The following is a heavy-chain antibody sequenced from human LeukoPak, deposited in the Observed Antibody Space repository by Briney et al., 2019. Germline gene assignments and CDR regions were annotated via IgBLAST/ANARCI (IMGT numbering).Heavy chain of an antibody. CDR3: ARLPDP. J-gene: IGHJ5*02. Sequence: QPSETLSLTCTVYGGSFSGYYWSWIRQPPGKGLEWIGEIYHSGSTNYNPSLKSRVTISVDKSKNQFSLKLSSVTAADTAVYYCARLPDPWGQGTLVTVSS. CDR1: GGSFSGYY. CDR2: IYHSGST. V-gene: IGHV4-34*01.